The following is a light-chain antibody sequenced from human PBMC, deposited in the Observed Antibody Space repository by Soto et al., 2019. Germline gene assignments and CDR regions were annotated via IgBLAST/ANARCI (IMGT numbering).Light chain of an antibody. V-gene: IGKV3-20*01. CDR2: GAS. J-gene: IGKJ4*01. CDR1: QSISNNY. Sequence: EIVLTQSPGTLSLSPGERATLSCRASQSISNNYLAWYQQKPGQAPRLLIYGASTRATGIPDRFTGSGSGTDFTLTISRLEPEDFVMYYCQQYKNWPPLTFGGGTKVEIK. CDR3: QQYKNWPPLT.